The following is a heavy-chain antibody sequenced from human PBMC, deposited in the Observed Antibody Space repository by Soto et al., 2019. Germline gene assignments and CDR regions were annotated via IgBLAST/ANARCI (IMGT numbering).Heavy chain of an antibody. CDR1: GFSLTTNEVG. Sequence: QITLKASGPTLVNPTQTLTLTCSFSGFSLTTNEVGVGWIRQPPGKALEWLAVIYGDDNRLYNPSLKNRVTIMKDTSKTHMVLIMTYMDPMDTGTYYCAPRLPRGSGFLYFDFWGQGIVITVSS. J-gene: IGHJ4*02. CDR3: APRLPRGSGFLYFDF. CDR2: IYGDDNR. V-gene: IGHV2-5*02.